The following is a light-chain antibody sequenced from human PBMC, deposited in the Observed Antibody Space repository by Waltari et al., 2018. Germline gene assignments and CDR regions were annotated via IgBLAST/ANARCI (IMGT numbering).Light chain of an antibody. J-gene: IGKJ4*01. Sequence: EIVLTQSPGTLSLSPGESATLSCRASQTVIAGFLAWYQQRPGLPPRLLIYGASRRANGIPYRLSGGGSGTDFTLTITSVEPEDFAVYHCQQYGSSPFTFGGGTKVEIK. V-gene: IGKV3-20*01. CDR3: QQYGSSPFT. CDR1: QTVIAGF. CDR2: GAS.